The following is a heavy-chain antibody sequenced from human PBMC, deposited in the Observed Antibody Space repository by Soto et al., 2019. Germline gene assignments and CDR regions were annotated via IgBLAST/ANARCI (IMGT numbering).Heavy chain of an antibody. CDR2: ISPDGSST. D-gene: IGHD3-10*01. CDR1: GFSFNTYW. J-gene: IGHJ4*02. Sequence: GGSLRLSCATSGFSFNTYWMHWIRQAPGAGLVWVSRISPDGSSTKYADSVKGRFTISRDNAKNTLYLQMDSLRAEDSAVYYCARRLGSGSYHFDYWGQGALVTVSS. CDR3: ARRLGSGSYHFDY. V-gene: IGHV3-74*01.